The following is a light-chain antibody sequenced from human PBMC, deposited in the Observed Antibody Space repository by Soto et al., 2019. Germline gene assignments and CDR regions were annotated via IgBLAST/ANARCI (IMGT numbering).Light chain of an antibody. CDR3: QQSYSRVT. V-gene: IGKV1-39*01. J-gene: IGKJ1*01. CDR2: AAS. CDR1: QSISSY. Sequence: IQMTQSPSSLSASVGDGVTITCRASQSISSYLSWYQQKPGKAPKLLIYAASRLQSGVPSRFSGRGSGTDFTLIISSLQPEDFATYYCQQSYSRVTFGQGTKVDIK.